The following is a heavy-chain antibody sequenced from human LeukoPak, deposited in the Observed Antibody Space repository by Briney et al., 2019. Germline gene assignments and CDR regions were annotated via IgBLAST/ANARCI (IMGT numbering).Heavy chain of an antibody. D-gene: IGHD6-13*01. J-gene: IGHJ4*02. CDR2: INHSGST. CDR1: GGSFSGYY. Sequence: SETLSLTCAVYGGSFSGYYWSWIRQPPGKGLEWIGEINHSGSTNYNPSLKSRVTISVDTSKNQSSLKLSSVTAADTAVYYCAGACIAAAGKNFDYWGQGTLVTVSS. V-gene: IGHV4-34*01. CDR3: AGACIAAAGKNFDY.